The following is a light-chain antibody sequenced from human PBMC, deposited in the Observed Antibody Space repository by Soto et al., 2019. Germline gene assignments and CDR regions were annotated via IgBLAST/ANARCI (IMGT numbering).Light chain of an antibody. Sequence: QSVLTQPPSASGTPGQRVAISCSGSSSNIGGNSVNWYQQLPGTAPKLLIQSNNQRPSGVPDRFSGSKSGTSGSLAISGLQSEDEADYYRAAWDDSLNGFVFGTGTKVTVL. CDR2: SNN. CDR3: AAWDDSLNGFV. J-gene: IGLJ1*01. CDR1: SSNIGGNS. V-gene: IGLV1-44*01.